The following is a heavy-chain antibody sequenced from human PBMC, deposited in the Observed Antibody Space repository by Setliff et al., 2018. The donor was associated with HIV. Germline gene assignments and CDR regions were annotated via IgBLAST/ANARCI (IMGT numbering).Heavy chain of an antibody. CDR2: INTETGNP. V-gene: IGHV7-4-1*02. CDR3: ARVGSYWSTFDC. D-gene: IGHD1-26*01. Sequence: ASVKVSCKASGYTLTTYGISWVRQAPGQGPEWMGWINTETGNPMYAQGFTGRFVFSLDTSVSTAYLQINSLKAEDTAMYYCARVGSYWSTFDCWGQGALVTVSS. CDR1: GYTLTTYG. J-gene: IGHJ4*02.